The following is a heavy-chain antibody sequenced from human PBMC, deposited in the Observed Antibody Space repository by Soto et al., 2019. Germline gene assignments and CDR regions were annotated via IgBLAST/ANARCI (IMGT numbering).Heavy chain of an antibody. Sequence: SATLSLTCAVYGGSFSGYYWSWIRQPPGKGLEWIGEINHSGSTNYNPSLKSRVTISVDTSKNQFSLKLSSVTAADTAVYYCARVRGVISRYYYGMDVWGQGTTVT. CDR3: ARVRGVISRYYYGMDV. V-gene: IGHV4-34*01. CDR2: INHSGST. J-gene: IGHJ6*02. D-gene: IGHD3-10*01. CDR1: GGSFSGYY.